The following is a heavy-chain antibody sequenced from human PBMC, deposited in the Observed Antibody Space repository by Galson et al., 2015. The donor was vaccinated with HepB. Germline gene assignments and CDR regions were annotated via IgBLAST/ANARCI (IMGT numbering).Heavy chain of an antibody. CDR2: ISSSSSYI. V-gene: IGHV3-21*01. Sequence: SLRLSCAASGFTFSSYSMNWVRQAPGKGLEWVSSISSSSSYIYYADSVKGRFTISRDNAKNSLYLQMNSLRAEDTAVYYCAREGQLWSYYFDYWGQGTLVTVSS. CDR1: GFTFSSYS. D-gene: IGHD5-18*01. CDR3: AREGQLWSYYFDY. J-gene: IGHJ4*02.